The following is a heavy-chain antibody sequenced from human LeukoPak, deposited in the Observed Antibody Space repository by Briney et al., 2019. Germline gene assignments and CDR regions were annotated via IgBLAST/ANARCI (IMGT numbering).Heavy chain of an antibody. J-gene: IGHJ4*02. D-gene: IGHD6-13*01. Sequence: GESLKISCKGSGYSFTSYWIGWVRQMPGKGLEWMGIIYPGDSDTRYSPSFQGQVTISADKSISTAYLQWSSLKVSDTAMYYCARLPYSSSWYVFFDYWGQGTLVTVSS. CDR3: ARLPYSSSWYVFFDY. V-gene: IGHV5-51*01. CDR1: GYSFTSYW. CDR2: IYPGDSDT.